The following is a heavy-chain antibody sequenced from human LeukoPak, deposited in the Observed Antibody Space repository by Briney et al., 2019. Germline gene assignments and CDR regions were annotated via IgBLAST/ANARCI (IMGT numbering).Heavy chain of an antibody. D-gene: IGHD3-22*01. CDR3: HPQLVVFATSDY. CDR1: GFTFSNAW. CDR2: IKSKTDGGTT. Sequence: GGSLRLSCAASGFTFSNAWMSWVRQAPGKGLEWVGLIKSKTDGGTTDYAAPVKGRFTISRDDSKTTLYLQMNSLRTEDTAVYYCHPQLVVFATSDYWGQGTLVTVSS. V-gene: IGHV3-15*01. J-gene: IGHJ4*02.